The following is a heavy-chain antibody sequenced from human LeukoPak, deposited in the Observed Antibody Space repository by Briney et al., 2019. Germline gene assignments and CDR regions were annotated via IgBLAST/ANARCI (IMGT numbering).Heavy chain of an antibody. CDR3: ARDLTVPFYGATDI. Sequence: PSETLSLTCAVSGGSISSSNWWSWVRQPPGKGLEWIGEIYHSGSTNYNPSLKSRVTISVDKSKNQFSLKLSSVSAADTAVYYCARDLTVPFYGATDIWGQGTMVTVSS. J-gene: IGHJ3*02. V-gene: IGHV4-4*02. D-gene: IGHD3-10*01. CDR2: IYHSGST. CDR1: GGSISSSNW.